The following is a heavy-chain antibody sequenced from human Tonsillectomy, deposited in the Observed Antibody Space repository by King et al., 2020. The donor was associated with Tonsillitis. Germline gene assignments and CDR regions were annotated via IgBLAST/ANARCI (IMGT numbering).Heavy chain of an antibody. CDR2: IHYSGST. J-gene: IGHJ4*02. CDR3: AREYSAFDN. D-gene: IGHD5-12*01. V-gene: IGHV4-59*01. Sequence: VQLQESGPGLVKPSETLSLTCTVSGGSISIFYWSWIRQPPGKGLEWIGYIHYSGSTCYNPSLKSRVTISVDTSKNELSLKVTSVTAADTAVYYCAREYSAFDNWGQGTLVTVSS. CDR1: GGSISIFY.